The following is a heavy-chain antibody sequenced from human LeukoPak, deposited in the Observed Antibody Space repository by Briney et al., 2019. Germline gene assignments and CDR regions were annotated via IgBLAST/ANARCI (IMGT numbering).Heavy chain of an antibody. V-gene: IGHV1-46*01. CDR1: GYTFSNYY. CDR2: IYPRDGST. J-gene: IGHJ4*02. CDR3: ARDQEGFDY. Sequence: ASVKVSCKASGYTFSNYYIHWVRQAPGQGLEWMGMIYPRDGSTSYAQKFQGRVTVTRDTSTSTVHMELSGLRSEDTAVYYCARDQEGFDYWGQGTLVTVSS.